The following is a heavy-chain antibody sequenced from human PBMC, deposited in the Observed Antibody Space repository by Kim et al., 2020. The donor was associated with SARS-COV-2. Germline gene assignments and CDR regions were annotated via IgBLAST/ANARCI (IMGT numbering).Heavy chain of an antibody. Sequence: ASVKVSCKPSGYTFSSRYIVWVRQAPGQGLEWVGVVKPGSGSAVYAQKFQGRIDMTRDTSTSTVNMELSSLTSDDTAVYYCARNSQSGFDYWGQGTLVTVSS. V-gene: IGHV1-46*01. CDR1: GYTFSSRY. CDR2: VKPGSGSA. J-gene: IGHJ4*02. CDR3: ARNSQSGFDY. D-gene: IGHD3-10*01.